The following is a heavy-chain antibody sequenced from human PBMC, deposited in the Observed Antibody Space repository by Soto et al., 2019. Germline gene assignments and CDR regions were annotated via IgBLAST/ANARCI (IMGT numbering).Heavy chain of an antibody. J-gene: IGHJ5*02. CDR1: GFTFSSYG. V-gene: IGHV3-30*03. D-gene: IGHD6-13*01. Sequence: GGSLRLSCAASGFTFSSYGMHWVRQAPGKGLEWVAFILYDGSNKHYADSVEGRFTISRDNFKNTLYLKMNSLRAEDTAVYYCARDHDSSWFAPFDAWGLGTLVTVSS. CDR3: ARDHDSSWFAPFDA. CDR2: ILYDGSNK.